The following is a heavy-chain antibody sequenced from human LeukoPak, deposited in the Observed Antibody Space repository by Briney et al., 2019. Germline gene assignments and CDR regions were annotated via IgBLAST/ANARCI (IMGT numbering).Heavy chain of an antibody. D-gene: IGHD3-16*01. J-gene: IGHJ4*02. CDR3: ARDLGGESDY. CDR1: GGSISSGGYS. CDR2: IYHSGST. Sequence: SQTLSLTCAVSGGSISSGGYSWSWIRQPPGKGLEWIGYIYHSGSTYYNPSLKSRVTISVDRSKNQFSLKLSSVTAADTAVYYCARDLGGESDYWGQGTLVTVSP. V-gene: IGHV4-30-2*01.